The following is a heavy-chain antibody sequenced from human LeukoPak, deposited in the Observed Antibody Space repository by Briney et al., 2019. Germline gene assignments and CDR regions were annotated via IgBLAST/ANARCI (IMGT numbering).Heavy chain of an antibody. Sequence: GRSLRLSCAASGFTFSSSAMHWVRQAPGKGLEWLAVFSRDGINTYYTDSVRGRFTISRDNSKNIFYLQMNSLRIEDTAIYYCATGKLDASGFDFMLPFWGQGTLVSVSS. CDR1: GFTFSSSA. CDR2: FSRDGINT. J-gene: IGHJ4*02. V-gene: IGHV3-30*10. D-gene: IGHD5-12*01. CDR3: ATGKLDASGFDFMLPF.